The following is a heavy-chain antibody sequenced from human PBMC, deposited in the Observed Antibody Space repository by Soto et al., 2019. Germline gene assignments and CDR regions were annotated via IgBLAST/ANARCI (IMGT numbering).Heavy chain of an antibody. J-gene: IGHJ4*02. CDR2: IYYSGST. V-gene: IGHV4-39*01. CDR1: GGSISSSNYY. CDR3: AVGSSGFYYIY. Sequence: PSETLSLTCTVSGGSISSSNYYWGWIRQPPGKGLEWIGSIYYSGSTYHNPPLKSRVTISKDTSKNQFSLKLSSVTAADTTVYNCAVGSSGFYYIYWGQGIQVT. D-gene: IGHD1-26*01.